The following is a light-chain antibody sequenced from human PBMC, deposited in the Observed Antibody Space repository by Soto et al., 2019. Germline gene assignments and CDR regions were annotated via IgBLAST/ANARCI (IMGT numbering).Light chain of an antibody. CDR2: EVS. CDR3: YSYAGGNNV. Sequence: QSALTQPPSASGSLGQSVTISCTGTSRDVGGYNYVSWYQQHPGKAPKLMIYEVSKRPSGVPDRFSGSESGSTASLTVSGLQAEDEADYYCYSYAGGNNVFGTGTKVTVL. V-gene: IGLV2-8*01. CDR1: SRDVGGYNY. J-gene: IGLJ1*01.